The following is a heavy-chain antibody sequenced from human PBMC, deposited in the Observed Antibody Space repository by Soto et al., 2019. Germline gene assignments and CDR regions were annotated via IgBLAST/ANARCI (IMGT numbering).Heavy chain of an antibody. CDR1: GGSVSSGHFY. V-gene: IGHV4-61*01. D-gene: IGHD6-19*01. CDR2: IYYSGGT. Sequence: QVQLQESGPGLVKPSENLSLTCTVSGGSVSSGHFYWHWIRQPPGKGLEWIGYIYYSGGTKYNPSLMSRVTILVDASKNQFSLKLTSVTAADTAVYYCARSGSGSGWLGGQGTLVTVSS. CDR3: ARSGSGSGWL. J-gene: IGHJ4*02.